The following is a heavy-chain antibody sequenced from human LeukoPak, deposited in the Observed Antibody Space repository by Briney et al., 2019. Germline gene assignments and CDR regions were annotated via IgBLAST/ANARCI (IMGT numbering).Heavy chain of an antibody. CDR1: GYSISSGYY. Sequence: PSETLSLTCAVSGYSISSGYYWGWIRQPPGKGLEWIGSIYHSGSTYYNPSLKSRVTISVDTSKHQFSLKLSSVTAADTAVYYCARDHYCSSTSCYHYFDYWGQGTLVTVSS. CDR3: ARDHYCSSTSCYHYFDY. J-gene: IGHJ4*02. CDR2: IYHSGST. D-gene: IGHD2-2*01. V-gene: IGHV4-38-2*02.